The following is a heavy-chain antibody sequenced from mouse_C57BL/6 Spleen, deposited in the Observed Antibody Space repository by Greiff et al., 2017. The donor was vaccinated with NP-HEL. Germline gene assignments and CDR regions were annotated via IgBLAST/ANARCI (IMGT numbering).Heavy chain of an antibody. CDR2: IYPGDGDT. CDR3: ARDGSSYGGYFDY. Sequence: QVQLQQSGAELVKPGASVKISCKASGYAFSSYWMNWVKQRHGKGLEWIGQIYPGDGDTNYNGKFKGKATLTADKSSSTAYMQLSSLTSEDSAVYFCARDGSSYGGYFDYWGQGTTLTVSS. V-gene: IGHV1-80*01. J-gene: IGHJ2*01. CDR1: GYAFSSYW. D-gene: IGHD1-1*01.